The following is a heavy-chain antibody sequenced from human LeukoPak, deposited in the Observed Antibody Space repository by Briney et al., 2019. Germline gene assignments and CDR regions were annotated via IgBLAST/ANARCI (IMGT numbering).Heavy chain of an antibody. CDR2: IKGDGIST. V-gene: IGHV3-74*01. Sequence: GGSLRLSCAASGFDFSSNWMHWVRHAPGQGLVWVSRIKGDGISTNYADPVKGRFTISRDIAKNTLYLQMNSLRAEDTGVYYCAKDHYWSIDYWGRGTLVTVSS. J-gene: IGHJ4*02. CDR3: AKDHYWSIDY. CDR1: GFDFSSNW. D-gene: IGHD3-3*01.